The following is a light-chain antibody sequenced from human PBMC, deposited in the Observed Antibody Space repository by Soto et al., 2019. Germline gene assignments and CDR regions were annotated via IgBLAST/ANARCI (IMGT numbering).Light chain of an antibody. V-gene: IGLV1-40*01. CDR1: SSNIGAGYD. CDR2: GNS. CDR3: QSYDSSLSGSRV. Sequence: QAVVTQPPSVSGAPGQRVTISCTGSSSNIGAGYDVHWYQQLPGTAPKLLIYGNSNRPSGVPDRFSGSKSGTSASLAITGLQAEVEADYYCQSYDSSLSGSRVFGTGTKLTVL. J-gene: IGLJ1*01.